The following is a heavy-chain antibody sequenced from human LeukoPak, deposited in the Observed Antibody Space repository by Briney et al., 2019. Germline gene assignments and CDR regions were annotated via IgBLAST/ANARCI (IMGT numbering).Heavy chain of an antibody. Sequence: GASVKVSCKASGYTFTGYYMHWVRQAPGQGLEWMGWINPNSGGTNYAQKFQGWVTMTRDTSISTAYMELSRLRSDDTAVYYCARGAVGYGDSYNYYNMDVWGQGTTVTVSS. CDR1: GYTFTGYY. V-gene: IGHV1-2*04. CDR2: INPNSGGT. D-gene: IGHD4-17*01. CDR3: ARGAVGYGDSYNYYNMDV. J-gene: IGHJ6*02.